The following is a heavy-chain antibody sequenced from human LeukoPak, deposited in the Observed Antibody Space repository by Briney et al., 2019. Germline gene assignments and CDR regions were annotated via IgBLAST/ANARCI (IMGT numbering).Heavy chain of an antibody. J-gene: IGHJ1*01. Sequence: ASVKVSCKASGYTFIDYYIHWVRQAPGQGPEWIGWINPNSGGTNSAQKFQGRVTMTRDTSISTAYIELSSLTSDDTALYYCARGCSSGGCYFLHWGQGSLLTVSS. CDR2: INPNSGGT. D-gene: IGHD2-15*01. CDR3: ARGCSSGGCYFLH. CDR1: GYTFIDYY. V-gene: IGHV1-2*02.